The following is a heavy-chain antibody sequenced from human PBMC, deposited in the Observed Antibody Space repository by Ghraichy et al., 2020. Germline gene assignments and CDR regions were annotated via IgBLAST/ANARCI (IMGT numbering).Heavy chain of an antibody. CDR1: GGSISSSSYY. D-gene: IGHD2-15*01. V-gene: IGHV4-39*01. J-gene: IGHJ5*02. CDR3: ARHGLECSGGSCYHNWFDP. Sequence: ETLSLTCTVSGGSISSSSYYWGWIRQPPGKGLEWIGSIYYSGSTYYNPSLKSQVTISVDTTKNQFSLKLSSVTAADTAVYYCARHGLECSGGSCYHNWFDPWGQGTLVTVSS. CDR2: IYYSGST.